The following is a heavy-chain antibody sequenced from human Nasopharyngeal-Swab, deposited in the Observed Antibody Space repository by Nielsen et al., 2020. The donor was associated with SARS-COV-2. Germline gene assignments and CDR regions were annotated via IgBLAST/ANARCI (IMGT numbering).Heavy chain of an antibody. CDR2: ISDAGDLI. J-gene: IGHJ6*03. Sequence: VRQAPGTGLEWVSTISDAGDLIFYADPVWGRFTISRDNSKNTLYLQMDRLRLEDTAVYYCARDGGAAVADWYYYMDVWGEGTTVTVSS. D-gene: IGHD3-16*01. V-gene: IGHV3-23*01. CDR3: ARDGGAAVADWYYYMDV.